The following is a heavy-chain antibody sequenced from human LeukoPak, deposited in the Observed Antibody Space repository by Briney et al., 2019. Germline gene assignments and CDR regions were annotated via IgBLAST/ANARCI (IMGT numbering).Heavy chain of an antibody. D-gene: IGHD5-18*01. J-gene: IGHJ4*02. CDR1: GGSISSSSYY. V-gene: IGHV4-39*07. CDR2: IYYSGST. Sequence: SETLSLTCTVPGGSISSSSYYWGWIRQPPGKGLEWIGSIYYSGSTYYNPSLKSRVTISVDTSKNQFSLKLSSVTAADTAVYYCARSGIQTGYRFFYWGQGTLVTVSS. CDR3: ARSGIQTGYRFFY.